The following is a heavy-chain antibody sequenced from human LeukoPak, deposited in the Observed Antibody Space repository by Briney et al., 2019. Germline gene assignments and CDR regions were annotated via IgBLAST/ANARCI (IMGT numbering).Heavy chain of an antibody. CDR3: ARHYDSSGYPYQR. Sequence: SETLSLTCAVYGGSFSGYYWSWIRQPPGKGLEWIGEINHSGSTNYNPSLKSRVTISVDTSKNQFSLKLSSVTAADTAVYYCARHYDSSGYPYQRWGQGTLVTVSS. CDR2: INHSGST. CDR1: GGSFSGYY. J-gene: IGHJ1*01. D-gene: IGHD3-22*01. V-gene: IGHV4-34*01.